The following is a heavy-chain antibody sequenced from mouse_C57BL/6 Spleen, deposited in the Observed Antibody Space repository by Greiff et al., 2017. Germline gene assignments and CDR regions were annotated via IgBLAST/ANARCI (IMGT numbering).Heavy chain of an antibody. V-gene: IGHV1-64*01. CDR1: GYTFTSYW. CDR2: IHPTSGST. CDR3: ERCPSTTVVAKDY. D-gene: IGHD1-1*01. Sequence: VQLQQPGAELVKPGASVKLSCKASGYTFTSYWMHWVKQRPGQGLEWIGMIHPTSGSTNYNEKFKSKATLTVDKSSSTAYMQLSSLTSEDSADYSCERCPSTTVVAKDYWGQGTTLTVSS. J-gene: IGHJ2*01.